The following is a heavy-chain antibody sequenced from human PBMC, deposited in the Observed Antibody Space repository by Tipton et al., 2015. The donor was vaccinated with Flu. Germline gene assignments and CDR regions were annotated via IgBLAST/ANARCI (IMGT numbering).Heavy chain of an antibody. CDR1: GYSIRSSYY. CDR3: ARDPSLGMPDYFDY. CDR2: IYNSEYT. J-gene: IGHJ4*02. V-gene: IGHV4-59*12. Sequence: TLSLTCSVSGYSIRSSYYWNWIRQPPGKGLEWIGYIYNSEYTKYNPSLKSRVTISVDTSKKQFSLQLRSVTAADTAVYYCARDPSLGMPDYFDYWGQGTLVTASS. D-gene: IGHD2-2*01.